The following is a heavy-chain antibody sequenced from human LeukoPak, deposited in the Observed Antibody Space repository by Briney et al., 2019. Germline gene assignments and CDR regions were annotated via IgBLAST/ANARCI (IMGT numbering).Heavy chain of an antibody. Sequence: ASVKVSCTASGGTFSSYAISWVRQAPGQGLEWMGGIIPIFGTANYAQKFQGRVTITADESTSTAYMELSSLRSEDTAVYYCARSIAVAGKHDAFDIWGQGTMVTVSS. D-gene: IGHD6-19*01. CDR2: IIPIFGTA. V-gene: IGHV1-69*13. CDR3: ARSIAVAGKHDAFDI. J-gene: IGHJ3*02. CDR1: GGTFSSYA.